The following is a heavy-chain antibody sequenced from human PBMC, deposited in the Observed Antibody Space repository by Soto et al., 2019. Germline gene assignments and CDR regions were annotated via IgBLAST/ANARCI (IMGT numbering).Heavy chain of an antibody. D-gene: IGHD1-1*01. CDR3: VREGGSLAFDS. CDR1: GLTFSTDE. V-gene: IGHV3-48*03. CDR2: ISYTSTTI. Sequence: EVQLVASGGDLVPPGGFLRLSCAVSGLTFSTDEMNWVRQAPGKGLEWLAYISYTSTTIKYADSVKGRFAVSRDNAKKSLYLQMNNLRVEDTAIYYCVREGGSLAFDSWGQGTLVTVSS. J-gene: IGHJ4*02.